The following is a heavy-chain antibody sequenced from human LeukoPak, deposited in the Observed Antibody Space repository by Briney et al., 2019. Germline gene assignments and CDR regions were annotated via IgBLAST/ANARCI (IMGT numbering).Heavy chain of an antibody. J-gene: IGHJ4*02. V-gene: IGHV3-23*01. CDR2: ISGSGGST. CDR1: GFTFSSYA. Sequence: GGSLRLSCAASGFTFSSYAMSWVRQAPGKVLEWVSAISGSGGSTYYADSVKGRFTISRDNSKNTLCLQMNSLRAEDTAVYYCAKMWEQQLAVDYWGQGTLFPVSS. D-gene: IGHD6-13*01. CDR3: AKMWEQQLAVDY.